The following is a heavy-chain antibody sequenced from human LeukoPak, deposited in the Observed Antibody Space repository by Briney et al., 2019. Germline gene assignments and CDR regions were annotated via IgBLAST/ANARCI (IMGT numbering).Heavy chain of an antibody. V-gene: IGHV4-30-2*01. J-gene: IGHJ3*02. CDR1: GGSISSGGYS. Sequence: SSETLSLTCAVSGGSISSGGYSWRWIRQPPGKGLEWIVYIYHSGSTYYNPSLKSRVTISVDRSKNQFSLKLSSVTAADTAVYYCARTRMVMATMLPDAFDIWGQGTMVTVSS. CDR3: ARTRMVMATMLPDAFDI. D-gene: IGHD5-24*01. CDR2: IYHSGST.